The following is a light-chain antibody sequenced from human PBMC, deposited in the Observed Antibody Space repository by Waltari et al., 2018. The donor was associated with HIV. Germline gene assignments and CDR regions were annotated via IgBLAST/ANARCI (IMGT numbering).Light chain of an antibody. V-gene: IGLV4-69*01. J-gene: IGLJ2*01. Sequence: QVVLTQSPSASASLGASVKLTCTLSSGHTNYAIAWHQQKPEKGPRYLMKVTSGGGRIRGDGIPDRFSGSSSGAERYPAISSRQSDDEADYYCHTWGPGIQVFGGGTKLTVL. CDR2: VTSGGGR. CDR1: SGHTNYA. CDR3: HTWGPGIQV.